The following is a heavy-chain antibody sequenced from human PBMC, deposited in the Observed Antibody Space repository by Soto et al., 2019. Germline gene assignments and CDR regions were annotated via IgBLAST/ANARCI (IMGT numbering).Heavy chain of an antibody. D-gene: IGHD6-6*01. Sequence: PGGSLRLSCAASGFTFDDYAMHWVRQAPGKGLEWVSGISWNSGSIGYADSVKGRFTISRDNAKNSLYLQMNSLRAEDTALYYCAKDISREARRNYYYGMDVWGQGTTVTSP. V-gene: IGHV3-9*01. CDR1: GFTFDDYA. J-gene: IGHJ6*02. CDR3: AKDISREARRNYYYGMDV. CDR2: ISWNSGSI.